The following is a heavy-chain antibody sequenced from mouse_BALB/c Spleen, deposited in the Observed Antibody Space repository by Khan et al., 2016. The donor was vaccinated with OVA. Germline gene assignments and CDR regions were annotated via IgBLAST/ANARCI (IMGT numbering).Heavy chain of an antibody. CDR1: GFTFSSFG. D-gene: IGHD2-5*01. Sequence: EVELVESGGGLVQPGGSRKLSCAASGFTFSSFGMHWVRQAPEKGLEWVAYISSDSITLYYADTLKGRFTISRDNSRNTPFLQLTSLRSEDSAMYYCSRSNCAWFAYWGQGTLVTVSA. CDR2: ISSDSITL. J-gene: IGHJ3*01. CDR3: SRSNCAWFAY. V-gene: IGHV5-17*02.